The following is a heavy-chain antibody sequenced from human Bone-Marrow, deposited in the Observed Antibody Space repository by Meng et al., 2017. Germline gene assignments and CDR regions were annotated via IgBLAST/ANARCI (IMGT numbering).Heavy chain of an antibody. Sequence: GESLKISCTASGFTFSNYWMSWVRQAPGKGLEWVANIKEDGSEKYYVDSVKGRFTISRDNSESTIYLQMNNLRPEDTAVYYCARTHGHVPDYFTHWGQGTLVPSPQ. CDR3: ARTHGHVPDYFTH. CDR2: IKEDGSEK. J-gene: IGHJ4*02. D-gene: IGHD5-24*01. V-gene: IGHV3-7*01. CDR1: GFTFSNYW.